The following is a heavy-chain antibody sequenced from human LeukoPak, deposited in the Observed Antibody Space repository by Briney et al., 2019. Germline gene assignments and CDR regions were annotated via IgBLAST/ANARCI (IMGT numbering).Heavy chain of an antibody. CDR3: VRGGTNFAS. CDR1: GFTFSSYA. V-gene: IGHV3-7*01. D-gene: IGHD2-8*01. Sequence: GGSLRLSCAASGFTFSSYAMSWVRQAPGKGLEWVANIKQDGSDKYYVDSVKGRFTISRDNAKNSLYLQMNGLRADDTALYYCVRGGTNFASRGQGTLVIVSS. CDR2: IKQDGSDK. J-gene: IGHJ4*02.